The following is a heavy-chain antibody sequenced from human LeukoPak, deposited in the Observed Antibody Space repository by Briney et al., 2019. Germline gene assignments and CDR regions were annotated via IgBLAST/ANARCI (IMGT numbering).Heavy chain of an antibody. CDR3: ARDRLYCSSTSCYLHYYYGMDV. V-gene: IGHV3-66*01. Sequence: GGSLRLSCAASGFTVSSNYMSWVRQAPGKGLEWVSVIYTGGSTYYADSVKGRFTISRDNSKNTLYLQMNSLRAEDTAVYYCARDRLYCSSTSCYLHYYYGMDVWGQGTTVTVSS. CDR1: GFTVSSNY. D-gene: IGHD2-2*01. J-gene: IGHJ6*02. CDR2: IYTGGST.